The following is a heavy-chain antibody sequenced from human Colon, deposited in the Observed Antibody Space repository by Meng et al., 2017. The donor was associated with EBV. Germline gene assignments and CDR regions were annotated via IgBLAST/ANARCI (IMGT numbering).Heavy chain of an antibody. Sequence: HVRLQGSGPRRVEPSGTLSLHSGVSGFTISSNIRWTWVRQPPGKGLEWIGDIDDSGSTNYNPSLNSRISISLDKSKNHFSLKVNSVTAADTAVYYCARGKQDAWELLAYWGQGALVTVSS. CDR3: ARGKQDAWELLAY. CDR2: IDDSGST. V-gene: IGHV4-4*02. D-gene: IGHD1-26*01. J-gene: IGHJ4*02. CDR1: GFTISSNIR.